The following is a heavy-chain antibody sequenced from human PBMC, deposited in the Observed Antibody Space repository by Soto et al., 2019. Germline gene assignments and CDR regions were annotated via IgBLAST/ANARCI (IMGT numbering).Heavy chain of an antibody. J-gene: IGHJ4*02. Sequence: GGSLRLSCAASGFTFSSYSMNWVRQAPGKGLEWVSSISSSSSYIYYADSVKGRFTISRDNAKNSLYLQMNSLRAEDTAVYYCARSPTTKYGSGSYFPGPFDYWGQGTLVTVSS. CDR2: ISSSSSYI. CDR1: GFTFSSYS. V-gene: IGHV3-21*01. D-gene: IGHD3-10*01. CDR3: ARSPTTKYGSGSYFPGPFDY.